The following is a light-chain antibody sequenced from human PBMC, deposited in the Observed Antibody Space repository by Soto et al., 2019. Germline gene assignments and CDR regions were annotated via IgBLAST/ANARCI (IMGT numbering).Light chain of an antibody. V-gene: IGKV3-11*01. CDR1: QSISSY. J-gene: IGKJ1*01. Sequence: EVVLTQSPDTLSLPPGERATLSCRASQSISSYLAWYQQKPGQAPRLLIYDASTRATGIPARFSGSGSGTEFTLTISSLQPDDFATYYCQQYNSYSQTFGQGTKVDIK. CDR2: DAS. CDR3: QQYNSYSQT.